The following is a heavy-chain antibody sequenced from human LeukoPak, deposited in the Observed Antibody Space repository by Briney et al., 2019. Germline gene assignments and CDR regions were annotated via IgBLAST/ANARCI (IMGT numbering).Heavy chain of an antibody. D-gene: IGHD2-2*01. Sequence: PGGSLRLSCAASGFTFSSYAMHWVRQAPGKGLEWVAVISYDGSNKYYADSVKGRFTISRDNSKNTLYLQMNSLRAEDTAVYYCNMPSWTFDPWGQGTLVTVSS. J-gene: IGHJ5*02. CDR2: ISYDGSNK. CDR3: NMPSWTFDP. CDR1: GFTFSSYA. V-gene: IGHV3-30-3*01.